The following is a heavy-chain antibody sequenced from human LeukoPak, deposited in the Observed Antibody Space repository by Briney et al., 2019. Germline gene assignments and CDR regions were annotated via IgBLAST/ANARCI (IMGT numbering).Heavy chain of an antibody. CDR2: ISYDGSNK. V-gene: IGHV3-30*18. CDR3: AKSGGPTLDY. J-gene: IGHJ4*02. D-gene: IGHD6-25*01. CDR1: GFTFSSYG. Sequence: GGSLRLSCAAPGFTFSSYGMHWVRQAPGKGLEWVAVISYDGSNKYYADSVKGRFTISRDNSKNTLYLQMNSLRAEDTAVYYCAKSGGPTLDYWAREPWSPSPQ.